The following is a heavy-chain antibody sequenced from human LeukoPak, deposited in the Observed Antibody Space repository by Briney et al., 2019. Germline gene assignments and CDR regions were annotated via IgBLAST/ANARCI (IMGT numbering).Heavy chain of an antibody. V-gene: IGHV3-73*01. CDR2: IRSKANSYAT. CDR3: TRQSDCGGDCYAFDI. J-gene: IGHJ3*02. Sequence: PGGSLRLSCAASGFTFSGSAMHWVRQASGKGLKWVGRIRSKANSYATAYAASVKGRFTISRDDSKNTAYLQMNSLKTEDTAVYYCTRQSDCGGDCYAFDIWGQGTMVTVSS. CDR1: GFTFSGSA. D-gene: IGHD2-21*02.